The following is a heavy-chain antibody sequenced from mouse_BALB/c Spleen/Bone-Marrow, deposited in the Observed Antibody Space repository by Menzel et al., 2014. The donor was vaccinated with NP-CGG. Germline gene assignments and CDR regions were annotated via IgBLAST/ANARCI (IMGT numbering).Heavy chain of an antibody. CDR1: GFTFSSFA. CDR2: ISSGSNIT. CDR3: GRGDY. Sequence: EVKVVESGGGLVQPGESRKLSCAASGFTFSSFAMHWIRQAPEKGLEWVAFISSGSNITHYADTVKGRFTISRDNPKNTLFLQMTSLRSEDTAMYYCGRGDYWGQGTTLTVSS. V-gene: IGHV5-17*02. J-gene: IGHJ2*01.